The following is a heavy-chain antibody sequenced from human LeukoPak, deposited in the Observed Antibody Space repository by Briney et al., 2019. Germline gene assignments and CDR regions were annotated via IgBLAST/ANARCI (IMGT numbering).Heavy chain of an antibody. CDR1: GGSISSYY. J-gene: IGHJ4*02. Sequence: SETLSLTCTVSGGSISSYYWSWIRQPPGKGLEWIGYIYYSGSTYYNPSLKSRVTISVDTSKNQFSLKLSSVTAADTAVYYCASLNGDCSSTSCQFDYWGQGTLVTVSS. CDR2: IYYSGST. D-gene: IGHD2-2*01. CDR3: ASLNGDCSSTSCQFDY. V-gene: IGHV4-59*08.